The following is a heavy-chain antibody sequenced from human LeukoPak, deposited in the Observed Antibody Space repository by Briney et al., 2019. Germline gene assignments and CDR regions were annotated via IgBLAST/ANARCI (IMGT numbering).Heavy chain of an antibody. CDR2: ISYDGTKK. CDR1: GFTFSGFA. D-gene: IGHD6-6*01. CDR3: ARGPSIAARYDAFDI. V-gene: IGHV3-30-3*01. J-gene: IGHJ3*02. Sequence: PGGSLRLSCAASGFTFSGFAMHWVPQAPGKGLEWVTVISYDGTKKYYADSVKGRFTISRDNSKNTLYLQMNSLRAEDTAVYYCARGPSIAARYDAFDIWGQGIMVTVSS.